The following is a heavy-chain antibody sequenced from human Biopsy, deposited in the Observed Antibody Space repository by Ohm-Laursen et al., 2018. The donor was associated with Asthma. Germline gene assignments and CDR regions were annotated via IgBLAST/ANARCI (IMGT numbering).Heavy chain of an antibody. V-gene: IGHV3-21*01. CDR1: GFTFSSYS. J-gene: IGHJ4*02. CDR2: ISSSSSYI. Sequence: SLRLSCAASGFTFSSYSMNWVRQAPGKGLEWVSSISSSSSYIYYADSVKGRFTISRDNAKNSLYLQMNSLRAEDTAVYYCAREGIAVAHFDYWGQGTLVTVPS. D-gene: IGHD6-19*01. CDR3: AREGIAVAHFDY.